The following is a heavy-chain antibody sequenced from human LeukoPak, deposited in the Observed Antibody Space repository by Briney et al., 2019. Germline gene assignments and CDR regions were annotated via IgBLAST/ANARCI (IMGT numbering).Heavy chain of an antibody. Sequence: ASVKVSCKAYGYTFTNYAMNWVRQAPGQGLEWMGWINTKTGNPTYAQGFTGRFVFSLDTSVSTAYLQISSLKAEDTAVYYCAPDGYCSGGSCFGWFDPWGQGTLVTVSS. J-gene: IGHJ5*02. CDR1: GYTFTNYA. D-gene: IGHD2-15*01. CDR3: APDGYCSGGSCFGWFDP. V-gene: IGHV7-4-1*02. CDR2: INTKTGNP.